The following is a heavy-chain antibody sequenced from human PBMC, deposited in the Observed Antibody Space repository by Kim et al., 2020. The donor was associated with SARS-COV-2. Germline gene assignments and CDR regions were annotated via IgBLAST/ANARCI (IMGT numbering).Heavy chain of an antibody. D-gene: IGHD6-19*01. CDR3: AKASASIAVAGTASDY. J-gene: IGHJ4*02. Sequence: GGSLRLSCAASGFTFSSYAMSWVRQAPGKGLEWVSAISGSGGSTYYADSVKGRFTISRDNSKNTLYLQMNSLRAEDTAVYYCAKASASIAVAGTASDYWGQGTPVTVSS. CDR1: GFTFSSYA. CDR2: ISGSGGST. V-gene: IGHV3-23*01.